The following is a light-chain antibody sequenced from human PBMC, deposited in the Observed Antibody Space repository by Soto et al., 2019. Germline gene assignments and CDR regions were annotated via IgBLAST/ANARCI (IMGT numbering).Light chain of an antibody. V-gene: IGLV2-14*03. CDR1: SSDIGGSNY. J-gene: IGLJ1*01. Sequence: QSALTQPASVSGSPGQSITISCAGTSSDIGGSNYVSWYQQHPGKAPKLMIYGVSNRPSGVSNRFSGSKSGNTASLTISGLQAEDEADYFCYSSRSSSSTFYAFGTGTKLTVL. CDR3: YSSRSSSSTFYA. CDR2: GVS.